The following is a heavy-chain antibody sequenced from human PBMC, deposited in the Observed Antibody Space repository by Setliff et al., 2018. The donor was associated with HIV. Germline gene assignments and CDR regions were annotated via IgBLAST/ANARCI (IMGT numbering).Heavy chain of an antibody. D-gene: IGHD3-9*01. CDR2: IYSSGST. V-gene: IGHV4-61*09. CDR1: GGSISSGSYY. CDR3: ASYDILTGYYGHYFDY. Sequence: SETLSLTCTVSGGSISSGSYYWNWIRQPAGKGLEWIGHIYSSGSTNYNPSLKSRVTISVDTSKNQFSLKLSSVTAPDTAVYYCASYDILTGYYGHYFDYWGQGTLVTVSS. J-gene: IGHJ4*02.